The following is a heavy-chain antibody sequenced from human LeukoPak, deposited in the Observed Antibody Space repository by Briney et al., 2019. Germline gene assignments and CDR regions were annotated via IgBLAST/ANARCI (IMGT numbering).Heavy chain of an antibody. CDR3: AAESEVAVTGYYYNGMDV. V-gene: IGHV1-58*01. CDR1: GFSFTRSA. Sequence: GASVKVSCTASGFSFTRSAVQWVRQARGQRLEWIGWIVVGSGSTDYAQKFQERVTITRDMSTSTAYMELRSLRIEDTAIYYCAAESEVAVTGYYYNGMDVWGQGTTVTVSS. D-gene: IGHD2-15*01. CDR2: IVVGSGST. J-gene: IGHJ6*02.